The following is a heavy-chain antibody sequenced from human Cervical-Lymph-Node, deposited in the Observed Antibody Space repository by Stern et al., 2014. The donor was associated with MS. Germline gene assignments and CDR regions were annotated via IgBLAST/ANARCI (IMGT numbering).Heavy chain of an antibody. D-gene: IGHD1-26*01. CDR1: GGSISSSSYY. CDR3: ARHLGATTGEFDY. CDR2: IYYSGST. Sequence: QLKLQESGPGLVKPSETLSLTCTVSGGSISSSSYYWGWIRQPPGKGLEWIGSIYYSGSTYYNPSLKSLVTISVDTSKNQFSLQLSSVTAADTAVYYCARHLGATTGEFDYWGQGTLVTVSS. V-gene: IGHV4-39*01. J-gene: IGHJ4*02.